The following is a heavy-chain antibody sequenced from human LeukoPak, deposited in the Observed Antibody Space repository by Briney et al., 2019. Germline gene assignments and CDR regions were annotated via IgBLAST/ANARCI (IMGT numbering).Heavy chain of an antibody. D-gene: IGHD3-10*01. CDR1: GYTFTSYV. Sequence: ASVKVSCKASGYTFTSYVISWVRQAPGQGLEWMGWISAYNGNTNYAQKLQGRVTMTTDTSTSTAYMELRSLRSDDTAVYYCAREVITIVRGVEHNWFDPWGQGTLVTVSS. CDR3: AREVITIVRGVEHNWFDP. V-gene: IGHV1-18*01. J-gene: IGHJ5*02. CDR2: ISAYNGNT.